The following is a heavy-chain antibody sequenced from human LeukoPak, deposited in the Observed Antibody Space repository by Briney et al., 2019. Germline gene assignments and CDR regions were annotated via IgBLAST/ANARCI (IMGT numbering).Heavy chain of an antibody. Sequence: GGSLRLSCAASGFTFSSYAMAWVRQAPGKGLEWVSGLSGSGGNTHYADSVKGRFTISRDNPKNTLYLQMNSLRAEDTAVYYCATEKGDSPDYWGQGTLVTVSS. CDR2: LSGSGGNT. CDR1: GFTFSSYA. V-gene: IGHV3-23*01. D-gene: IGHD2-21*01. CDR3: ATEKGDSPDY. J-gene: IGHJ4*02.